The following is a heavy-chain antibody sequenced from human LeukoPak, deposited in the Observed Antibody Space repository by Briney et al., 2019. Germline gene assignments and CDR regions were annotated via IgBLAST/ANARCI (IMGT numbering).Heavy chain of an antibody. CDR2: IYYSGSA. J-gene: IGHJ4*02. CDR1: GGSISDYS. Sequence: SETLSLTCTVSGGSISDYSWSWIRQPPGKGLEWIGNIYYSGSANHNPSLKSRVTISRDTSKNQFSLKLTSVTTTDTAVYYCARALRRFGELLYRPIDYWGQGTLVTVSS. V-gene: IGHV4-59*01. D-gene: IGHD3-10*01. CDR3: ARALRRFGELLYRPIDY.